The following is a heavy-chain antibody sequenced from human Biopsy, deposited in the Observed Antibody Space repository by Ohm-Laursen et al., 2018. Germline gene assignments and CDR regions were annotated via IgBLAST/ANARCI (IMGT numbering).Heavy chain of an antibody. V-gene: IGHV4-34*01. J-gene: IGHJ6*02. CDR3: VRGVDYYDPYHYYALDV. D-gene: IGHD3-22*01. CDR2: INHSGRT. Sequence: PSQTLSLTWVVYGESFNGYYWSWIRQTPGKGLEWIGEINHSGRTNYNPSLKSRVTISVGTSKNQFSLKVRSVTAADTAVYYCVRGVDYYDPYHYYALDVWGQGTTVTVSS. CDR1: GESFNGYY.